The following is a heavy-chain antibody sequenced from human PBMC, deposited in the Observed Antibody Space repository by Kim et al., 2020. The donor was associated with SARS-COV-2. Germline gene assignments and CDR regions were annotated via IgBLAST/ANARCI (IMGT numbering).Heavy chain of an antibody. CDR1: GGSISTYY. V-gene: IGHV4-59*13. D-gene: IGHD2-21*01. CDR2: IYYTGSA. J-gene: IGHJ4*01. Sequence: SETLSLTCTVSGGSISTYYWSWLRQPPGRTLEWLGYIYYTGSANYNPSPKSRVTITIDTTKKQFSLRLNSVTAADTAVYYCARDHSSYFDYWGQGNLVTVSA. CDR3: ARDHSSYFDY.